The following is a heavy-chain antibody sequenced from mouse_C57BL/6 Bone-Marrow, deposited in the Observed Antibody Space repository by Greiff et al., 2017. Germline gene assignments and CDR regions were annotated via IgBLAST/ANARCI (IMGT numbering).Heavy chain of an antibody. D-gene: IGHD1-1*01. CDR2: INPSTGGT. V-gene: IGHV1-42*01. J-gene: IGHJ4*01. CDR3: ARAGYYGSSYKDYYAMDY. CDR1: GYSFTGYY. Sequence: EVQLVESGPELVKPGASVKISCKASGYSFTGYYMNWVKQSPEKSLEWIGEINPSTGGTTYNQKFKAKATLTVDKSSSTAYMQLKSLTSEDSAVYYCARAGYYGSSYKDYYAMDYWGQGTSVTVSS.